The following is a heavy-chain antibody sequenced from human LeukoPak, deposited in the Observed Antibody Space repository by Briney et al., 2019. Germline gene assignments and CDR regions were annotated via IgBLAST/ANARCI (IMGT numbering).Heavy chain of an antibody. V-gene: IGHV3-21*01. D-gene: IGHD1-26*01. CDR3: ARVRGYGGYYFDY. CDR1: GFTFSSYS. CDR2: ISSSSSYI. J-gene: IGHJ4*02. Sequence: GGSLRLSCAASGFTFSSYSMNWVRQAPGKGLEWVSSISSSSSYIYYADSVKGRFTISRDNAKNSLYLQMNSLRAEDTAVYYCARVRGYGGYYFDYWGQGTLVTVSS.